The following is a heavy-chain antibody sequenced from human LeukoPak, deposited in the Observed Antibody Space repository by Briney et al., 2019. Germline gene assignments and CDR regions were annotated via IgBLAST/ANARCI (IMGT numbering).Heavy chain of an antibody. CDR1: GFTFSSYG. J-gene: IGHJ4*02. CDR2: IWYDGSNK. CDR3: AKDTYYYDSSGYYFDY. D-gene: IGHD3-22*01. Sequence: GGSLRLSCAASGFTFSSYGMHWVRQAPGKGLEWVAVIWYDGSNKCYADSVKGRFTISRDNSKNTLYLQMNSLRAEDTAVYYCAKDTYYYDSSGYYFDYWGQGTLVTVSS. V-gene: IGHV3-33*06.